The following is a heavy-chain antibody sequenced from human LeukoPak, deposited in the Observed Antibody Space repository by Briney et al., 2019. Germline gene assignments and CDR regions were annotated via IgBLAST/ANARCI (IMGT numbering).Heavy chain of an antibody. J-gene: IGHJ6*03. CDR2: IYTSGST. Sequence: SETLSLTCTVSGGSISSYYWNWIRQPAGKGLEWIGRIYTSGSTTYNPSLKSRVTMSVDTSKNQFSLKLSSVTAADTAAYYCARARTGTTGGSYYYYYMDVWGKGTTVTVSS. V-gene: IGHV4-4*07. CDR1: GGSISSYY. D-gene: IGHD1-7*01. CDR3: ARARTGTTGGSYYYYYMDV.